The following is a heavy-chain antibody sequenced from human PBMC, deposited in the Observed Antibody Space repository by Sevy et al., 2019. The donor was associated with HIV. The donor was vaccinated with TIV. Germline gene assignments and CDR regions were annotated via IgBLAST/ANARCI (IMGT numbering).Heavy chain of an antibody. CDR3: AKDWSHIIMIRGVVIFDY. V-gene: IGHV3-23*01. Sequence: GGSLRLSCAASGFTFSSYAMSWVRQAPGKGLEWVSAISGSGNTYYADSVKGRFTISRDNPKNTLFLQMNSLRAEDTAVYYCAKDWSHIIMIRGVVIFDYWGQGTLVTVSS. D-gene: IGHD3-10*01. CDR1: GFTFSSYA. CDR2: ISGSGNT. J-gene: IGHJ4*02.